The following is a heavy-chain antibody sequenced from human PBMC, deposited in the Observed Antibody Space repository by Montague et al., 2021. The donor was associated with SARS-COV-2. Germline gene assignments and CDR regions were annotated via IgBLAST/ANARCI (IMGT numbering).Heavy chain of an antibody. Sequence: SLRLSCAASGFTFSSYSMNWVRQAPGKGLEWVSYISISSSTMYYADSVKGRFTISRDNAKNSLYLQMNGLRAEDTAVYYCARDAGTGGYDFLTGYYRVFDYWGQGTLVTVSS. J-gene: IGHJ4*02. CDR3: ARDAGTGGYDFLTGYYRVFDY. CDR2: ISISSSTM. V-gene: IGHV3-48*04. CDR1: GFTFSSYS. D-gene: IGHD3-9*01.